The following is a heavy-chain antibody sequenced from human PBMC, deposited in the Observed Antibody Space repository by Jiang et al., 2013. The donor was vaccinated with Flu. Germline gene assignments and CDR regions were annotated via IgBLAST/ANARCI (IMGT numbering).Heavy chain of an antibody. V-gene: IGHV4-39*01. CDR3: ARHAAWEVVSWTS. J-gene: IGHJ4*02. CDR2: VYYDGTT. CDR1: DDSISSSSYF. D-gene: IGHD1-26*01. Sequence: GPGLVKPSETLSLTCTVSDDSISSSSYFWGWIRQPPGRGLDWIGSVYYDGTTYYNPSLKSRVTMSADTSKNQFSLRLSSVSAADTAIYYCARHAAWEVVSWTSWGQGTLVHRLL.